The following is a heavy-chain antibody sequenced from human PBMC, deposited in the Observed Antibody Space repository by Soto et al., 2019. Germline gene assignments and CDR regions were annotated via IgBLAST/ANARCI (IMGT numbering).Heavy chain of an antibody. D-gene: IGHD3-10*01. CDR3: ARASYGSGSWIFDY. CDR1: GFSLSTSGMC. J-gene: IGHJ4*02. CDR2: IDWDDDK. Sequence: SGPTLVNPTQTLTLTCTFSGFSLSTSGMCVSWIRQPPGKALEWLALIDWDDDKYYSTSLKTRLTISKDTSKNQVVLTMTNMDPVDTATYYCARASYGSGSWIFDYWGRGTLVTVSS. V-gene: IGHV2-70*01.